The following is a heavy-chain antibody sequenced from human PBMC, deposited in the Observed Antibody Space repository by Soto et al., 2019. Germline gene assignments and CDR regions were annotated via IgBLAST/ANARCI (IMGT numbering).Heavy chain of an antibody. D-gene: IGHD4-17*01. V-gene: IGHV4-59*01. Sequence: PSETLSLTCTVSGGSISSYYWSWIRQPPGKGLEWIGYIYHSGSTNYNPSLKSRVTISVDTSKNQFSLKLSSVTAADTAVYYCARDSNGDPYYFDYWGQGTLVTVSS. CDR1: GGSISSYY. J-gene: IGHJ4*02. CDR3: ARDSNGDPYYFDY. CDR2: IYHSGST.